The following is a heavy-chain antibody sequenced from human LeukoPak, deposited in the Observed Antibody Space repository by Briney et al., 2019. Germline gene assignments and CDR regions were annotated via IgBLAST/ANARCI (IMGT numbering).Heavy chain of an antibody. CDR1: DGSITSSDYY. CDR3: ARGGRDGYSRRDSTFDY. D-gene: IGHD5-24*01. J-gene: IGHJ4*02. Sequence: SSETLSLTCTVSDGSITSSDYYWAWIRQPPGKGLEWIGSIYYSRDTYYYNPSLESRGTISADTSKNQFSLKLSSVTAADTAVYYCARGGRDGYSRRDSTFDYWGQGTLVTVSS. V-gene: IGHV4-39*07. CDR2: IYYSRDTY.